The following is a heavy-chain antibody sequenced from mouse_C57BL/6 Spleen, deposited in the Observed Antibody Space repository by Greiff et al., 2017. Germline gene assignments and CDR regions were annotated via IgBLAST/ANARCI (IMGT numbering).Heavy chain of an antibody. J-gene: IGHJ4*01. CDR2: IDPSDSYT. CDR3: ARGEDYDAMDY. CDR1: GYTFTSYW. Sequence: VQLQQPGAELVRPGTSVKLSCKASGYTFTSYWMHWVKQRPGQGLEWIGVIDPSDSYTNYNQKFKGKATLTVDTSSSTAYMQLSSLTSEDSAVYYCARGEDYDAMDYWGQGTSVTVSS. V-gene: IGHV1-59*01.